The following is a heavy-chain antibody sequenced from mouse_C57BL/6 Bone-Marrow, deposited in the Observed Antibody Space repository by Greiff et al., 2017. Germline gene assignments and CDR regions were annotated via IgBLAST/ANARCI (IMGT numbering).Heavy chain of an antibody. CDR2: IYPRSGNT. J-gene: IGHJ2*01. Sequence: QVQLQQSGAELARPGASVKLSCKASGYTFTSYGISWVKQRTGQGLEWIGEIYPRSGNTYYNEKFKGKATLTADKSSSTAYMELRSLTSEDSAVYFCARSYYGSSDVDYWGQGTTLTVSS. D-gene: IGHD1-1*01. CDR1: GYTFTSYG. V-gene: IGHV1-81*01. CDR3: ARSYYGSSDVDY.